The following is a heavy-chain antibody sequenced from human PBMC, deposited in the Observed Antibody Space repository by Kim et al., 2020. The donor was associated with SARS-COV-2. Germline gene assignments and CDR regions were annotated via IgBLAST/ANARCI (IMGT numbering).Heavy chain of an antibody. CDR1: GFSLDTSKVG. J-gene: IGHJ4*02. D-gene: IGHD2-2*01. Sequence: SGPTLVNPTQTLTLTCTFFGFSLDTSKVGVGWIRQPPGKALEWLAAIYWDGEERYSPSLKSRLSITKDTSKNQVVLTMTNMDPVDTATYYCAHNWAYCASISCYDLEHYYFDFWGRGTLVTVSS. CDR3: AHNWAYCASISCYDLEHYYFDF. CDR2: IYWDGEE. V-gene: IGHV2-5*02.